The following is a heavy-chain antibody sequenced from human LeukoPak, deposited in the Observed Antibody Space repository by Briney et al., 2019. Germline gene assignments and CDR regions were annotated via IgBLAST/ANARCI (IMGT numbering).Heavy chain of an antibody. CDR2: IYHSGST. CDR3: ARGGSVITAYYFDY. D-gene: IGHD3-10*01. CDR1: GGSISSSNW. J-gene: IGHJ4*02. V-gene: IGHV4-4*02. Sequence: SETLSLTCAVSGGSISSSNWWSWVRQPPGKGLEWIGEIYHSGSTNYNPSLKSRVTISVDKSKNQFSLKLSSVTAADTAVYYCARGGSVITAYYFDYWGQGTLVTVSS.